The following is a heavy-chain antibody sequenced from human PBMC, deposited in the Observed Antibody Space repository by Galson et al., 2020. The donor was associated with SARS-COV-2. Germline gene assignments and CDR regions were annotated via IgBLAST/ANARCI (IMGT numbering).Heavy chain of an antibody. Sequence: SETLSLTCTVSGGSISNNDWWRSIRQPTGQGLEWFGEISHSVTTPYNPSLKSRVTISGDKSKNQISLKLSFVTAADTAVYYCARDSGYCTDGVCYRYWYFVLCGRVTLVIVSS. CDR1: GGSISNNDW. CDR2: ISHSVTT. J-gene: IGHJ2*01. V-gene: IGHV4-4*02. CDR3: ARDSGYCTDGVCYRYWYFVL. D-gene: IGHD2-8*01.